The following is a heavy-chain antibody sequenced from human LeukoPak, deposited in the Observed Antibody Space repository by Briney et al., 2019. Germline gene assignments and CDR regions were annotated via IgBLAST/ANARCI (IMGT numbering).Heavy chain of an antibody. J-gene: IGHJ3*02. CDR2: IWYGGSNK. Sequence: PGGSLRLSCAASGFTFSSYGMHWVRQAPGKGLEWVAVIWYGGSNKYYADSVKGRFTISRDNSKNTLYLQMNSLRAEDTAVYYCARGNKRDAFDIWGQGTMVTVSS. V-gene: IGHV3-33*08. CDR1: GFTFSSYG. D-gene: IGHD1/OR15-1a*01. CDR3: ARGNKRDAFDI.